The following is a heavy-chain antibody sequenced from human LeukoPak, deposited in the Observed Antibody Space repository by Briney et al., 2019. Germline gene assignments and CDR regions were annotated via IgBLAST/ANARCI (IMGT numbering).Heavy chain of an antibody. V-gene: IGHV1-46*01. CDR1: GYTFTSNY. D-gene: IGHD1-26*01. CDR3: ARAYSGSYHSPFRY. J-gene: IGHJ4*02. Sequence: GASVKVSCKAFGYTFTSNYMHWVRQAPGQGPEWMGVISPSGGSTTYAQKLQGRVTMTTDTSTSTAYMELRSLRSDDTAVYYCARAYSGSYHSPFRYWGQGTLVTVSS. CDR2: ISPSGGST.